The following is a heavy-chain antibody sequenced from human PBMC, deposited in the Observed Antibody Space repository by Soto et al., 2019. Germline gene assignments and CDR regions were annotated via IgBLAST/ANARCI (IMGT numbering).Heavy chain of an antibody. V-gene: IGHV3-11*01. J-gene: IGHJ5*02. Sequence: QVQLVESGGDLVKTGGSLRLSCAASGLIFRDHYMSWIRQAPGKGLEWVSYISSSGGRTFYADSVKGRFTISRDNANDSVLLQMNSLRGEDTAVYYCASGRCIDGTCYSGLFETWGQGTLVAVSS. CDR2: ISSSGGRT. D-gene: IGHD1-7*01. CDR1: GLIFRDHY. CDR3: ASGRCIDGTCYSGLFET.